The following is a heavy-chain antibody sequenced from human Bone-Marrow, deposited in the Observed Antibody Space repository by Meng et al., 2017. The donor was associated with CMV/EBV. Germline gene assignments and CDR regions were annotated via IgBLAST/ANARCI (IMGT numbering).Heavy chain of an antibody. Sequence: TFSSYAISWVRQAPGQGLEWMGGIIPIFGAANYAQKFQGRVTISMDEPTSTAYMELSSLRSEDTAVYYCARSASGQQLVRGDYFDYWGQGTLVTVSS. V-gene: IGHV1-69*05. D-gene: IGHD6-13*01. CDR1: TFSSYA. CDR3: ARSASGQQLVRGDYFDY. J-gene: IGHJ4*02. CDR2: IIPIFGAA.